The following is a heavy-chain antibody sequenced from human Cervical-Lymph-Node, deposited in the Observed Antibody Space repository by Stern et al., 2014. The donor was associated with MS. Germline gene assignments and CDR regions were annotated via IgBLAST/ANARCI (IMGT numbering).Heavy chain of an antibody. CDR3: AKGAMNYGD. CDR1: GFTVSSNY. CDR2: IYRDGTT. J-gene: IGHJ4*02. V-gene: IGHV3-53*04. Sequence: VQLGQSGGGLVQPGGSLRLSCAASGFTVSSNYMTWVRQAPGKGLEWVSVIYRDGTTYYADSVKGRFTISRHNSKNTLYLQMNSLSSEDTAVYYCAKGAMNYGDWGQGTLVTVSS. D-gene: IGHD4-17*01.